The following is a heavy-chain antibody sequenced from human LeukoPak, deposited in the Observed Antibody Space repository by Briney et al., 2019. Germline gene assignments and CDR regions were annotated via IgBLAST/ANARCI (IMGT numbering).Heavy chain of an antibody. J-gene: IGHJ5*02. CDR1: GFTFSSYT. D-gene: IGHD6-13*01. CDR2: ISSSSSYI. V-gene: IGHV3-21*01. Sequence: GGSLRLSCAASGFTFSSYTMNWVRQAPGKGLEWVSSISSSSSYIYYADSVKGRFTISRDNAKNSLYLPMNSLRADDTAVYYCARDAIAAVGTKRNWFDPWGQGTLVTVSS. CDR3: ARDAIAAVGTKRNWFDP.